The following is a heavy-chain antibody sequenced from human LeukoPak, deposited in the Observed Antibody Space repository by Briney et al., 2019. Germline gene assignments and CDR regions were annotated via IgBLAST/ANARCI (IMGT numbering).Heavy chain of an antibody. V-gene: IGHV4-59*01. Sequence: SETLSLTCTVSGGSISSYYWSWIRQPPGKGLEWIGYIYYSGSTNYNPSLKSRVTISVDTSKNQFSLKLSSVTAADTAVYYCARDQSPGYSSSWYPWGQGTLVAVSS. J-gene: IGHJ4*02. CDR3: ARDQSPGYSSSWYP. D-gene: IGHD6-13*01. CDR1: GGSISSYY. CDR2: IYYSGST.